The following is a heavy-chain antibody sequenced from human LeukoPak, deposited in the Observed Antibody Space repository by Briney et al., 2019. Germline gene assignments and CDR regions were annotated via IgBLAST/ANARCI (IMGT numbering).Heavy chain of an antibody. CDR3: AAGYGWLTDF. CDR1: GLFFSDVW. J-gene: IGHJ4*02. D-gene: IGHD2-8*02. Sequence: PGGSLRLSCAGTGLFFSDVWMNWSRQPPGKGLEWVANIEKEGREKNYVDSVKGRFTISRDNAKNSLHLEMNSLRGEDTAVYYCAAGYGWLTDFWGQGTLVTVSS. CDR2: IEKEGREK. V-gene: IGHV3-7*01.